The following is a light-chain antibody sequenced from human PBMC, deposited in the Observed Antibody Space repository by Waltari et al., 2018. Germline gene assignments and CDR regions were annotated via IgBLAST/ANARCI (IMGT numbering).Light chain of an antibody. CDR3: QQYYSYWT. Sequence: DLQMTQSPSTLSASVGDRITITCRASPNIKQGLAWYQQKPGKAPKLLMYKVSSLATGVSSRFSGSGSGTEFTLSISSLQPDDFATYYCQQYYSYWTFGPGTKVEIK. CDR1: PNIKQG. J-gene: IGKJ1*01. CDR2: KVS. V-gene: IGKV1-5*03.